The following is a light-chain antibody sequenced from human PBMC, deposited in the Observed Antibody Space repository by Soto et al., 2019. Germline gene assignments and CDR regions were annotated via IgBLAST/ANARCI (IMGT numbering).Light chain of an antibody. V-gene: IGLV2-14*01. Sequence: QSALTQPASVSGSPGQSITISCTGTSSDVGGYNYVSWYQHHPGKAPKLLIYEVSYRPSGVSDRFSGSKSANTASLTISGLQAEDEADYYCSSSTSGSLRVFGTGTKVTVL. CDR3: SSSTSGSLRV. CDR1: SSDVGGYNY. J-gene: IGLJ1*01. CDR2: EVS.